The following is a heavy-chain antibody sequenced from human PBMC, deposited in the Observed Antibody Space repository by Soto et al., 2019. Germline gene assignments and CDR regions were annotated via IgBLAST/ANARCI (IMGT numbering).Heavy chain of an antibody. CDR2: IRSKANSYAT. D-gene: IGHD3-22*01. J-gene: IGHJ4*02. Sequence: GGSLRLSCAASGFTLSGSAMHWVRQASGKGLEWVGRIRSKANSYATAYAASVKGRFTISRDDSKNTAYLQMNSLKTEDTAVYYCTRRYYDSSGYYTRDYWGQGTLVTVSS. CDR3: TRRYYDSSGYYTRDY. V-gene: IGHV3-73*01. CDR1: GFTLSGSA.